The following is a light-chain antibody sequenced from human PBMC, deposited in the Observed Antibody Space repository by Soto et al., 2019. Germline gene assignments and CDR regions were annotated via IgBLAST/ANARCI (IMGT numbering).Light chain of an antibody. J-gene: IGKJ4*02. CDR3: QQYDNLPLT. V-gene: IGKV1-33*01. Sequence: DIQMTQSPSSLSASVGDRVTITCQASQDITNYLHWVQQKPGKAPKLLIYDASNLETGVPSRFSGSGSGTDFTFTISRLQPEDIATDSCQQYDNLPLTFGGGTKVEIK. CDR2: DAS. CDR1: QDITNY.